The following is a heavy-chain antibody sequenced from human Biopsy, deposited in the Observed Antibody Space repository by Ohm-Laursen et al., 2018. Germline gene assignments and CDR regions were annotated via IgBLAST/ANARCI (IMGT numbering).Heavy chain of an antibody. J-gene: IGHJ5*02. CDR3: ARDGSGGHYFGAGWFDP. CDR1: GYTLTGYA. Sequence: SVKVSCKVSGYTLTGYAMHWVRQAPGAGLEWIGLINPNTGATTYAQKFQGRVTMTRDTSIRIAYMELSRLRSDDTAVDYCARDGSGGHYFGAGWFDPWGQGTLVTASS. V-gene: IGHV1-2*02. CDR2: INPNTGAT. D-gene: IGHD3-16*01.